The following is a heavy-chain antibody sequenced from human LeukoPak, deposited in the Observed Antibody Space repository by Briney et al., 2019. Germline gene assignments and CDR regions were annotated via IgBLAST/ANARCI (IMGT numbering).Heavy chain of an antibody. D-gene: IGHD3-22*01. V-gene: IGHV1-8*01. J-gene: IGHJ4*02. Sequence: ASVKVSYKASGYTFTSYDINWVRQATGQGLEWMGWMNPNSGNTGYAQKFQGRVTMTRATSITTAYMELNGLTSDDTAIYFCARGDSTGYPDFWGQGTLVTVSS. CDR1: GYTFTSYD. CDR3: ARGDSTGYPDF. CDR2: MNPNSGNT.